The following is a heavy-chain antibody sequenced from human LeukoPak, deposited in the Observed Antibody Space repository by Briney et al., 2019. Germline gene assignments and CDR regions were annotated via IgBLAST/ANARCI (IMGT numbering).Heavy chain of an antibody. V-gene: IGHV3-43*02. Sequence: GGSLRLSCAASGFTFDDYAIHWVRQAPGKGLEWVSIISRDGDTTYYADSVKGRFTISRDNAKNSLYLQMNSLRAEGTAVYYCAREDGYSSSWYSDYWGQGTLVTVSS. D-gene: IGHD6-13*01. CDR1: GFTFDDYA. CDR2: ISRDGDTT. CDR3: AREDGYSSSWYSDY. J-gene: IGHJ4*02.